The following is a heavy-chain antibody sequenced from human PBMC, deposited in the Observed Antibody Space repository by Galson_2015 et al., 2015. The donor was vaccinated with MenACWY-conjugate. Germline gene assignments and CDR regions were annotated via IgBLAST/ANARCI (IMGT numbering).Heavy chain of an antibody. CDR2: INVGSGTT. CDR1: GSTFSNYA. D-gene: IGHD5-18*01. V-gene: IGHV1-3*01. Sequence: SVKVSCKASGSTFSNYAMHWLRQAPGQRLEYMGWINVGSGTTRSSQKFQDRVTIITDTSANTIYMELSSLRSEDTAVYFCARAHLGYGYDDVDPGGQGTRVTASS. CDR3: ARAHLGYGYDDVDP. J-gene: IGHJ5*02.